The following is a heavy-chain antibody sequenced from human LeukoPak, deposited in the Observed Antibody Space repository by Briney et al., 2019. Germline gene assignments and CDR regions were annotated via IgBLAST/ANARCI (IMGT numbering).Heavy chain of an antibody. CDR1: GFTFSSYW. J-gene: IGHJ4*02. D-gene: IGHD4-11*01. CDR3: ARVDYTDEGWVY. Sequence: PGGSLRLSCAASGFTFSSYWMSWVRQAPGKGLEWVANIDQDGSNKNYVDSVRGRFTIFRDDARNSLFLQMNSLRAEDTAMYYCARVDYTDEGWVYWGQGTLVTVSS. CDR2: IDQDGSNK. V-gene: IGHV3-7*01.